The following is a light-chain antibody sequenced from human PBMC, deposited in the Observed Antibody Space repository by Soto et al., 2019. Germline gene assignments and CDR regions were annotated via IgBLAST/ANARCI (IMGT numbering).Light chain of an antibody. CDR3: SSYTSSSTLV. V-gene: IGLV2-14*01. J-gene: IGLJ1*01. CDR2: DVN. Sequence: QSVLTQPASVSGSPGQSISISCTGTSSDVGGYNYVSWYQQHPGKAPKLMIYDVNNRPSGVSDRFSGSKSGNTASLTISGLQAEDEADYYCSSYTSSSTLVFGTATKVTVL. CDR1: SSDVGGYNY.